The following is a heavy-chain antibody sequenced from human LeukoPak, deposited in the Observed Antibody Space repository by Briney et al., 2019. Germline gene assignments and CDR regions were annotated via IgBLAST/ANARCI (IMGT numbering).Heavy chain of an antibody. Sequence: SVKVSCKASGGTFSSYAISWVRQAPGQGLEWMGRIIPIFGTANYAQKFQGRVTITTDESTSTAYMELSSLGSEDTAVYYCARGPSIVVVPAATRYYYMDVWGKGTTVTVSS. CDR2: IIPIFGTA. J-gene: IGHJ6*03. V-gene: IGHV1-69*05. D-gene: IGHD2-2*01. CDR3: ARGPSIVVVPAATRYYYMDV. CDR1: GGTFSSYA.